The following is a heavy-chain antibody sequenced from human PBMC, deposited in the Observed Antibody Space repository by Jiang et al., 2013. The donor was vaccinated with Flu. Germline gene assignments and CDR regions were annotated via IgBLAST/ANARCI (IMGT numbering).Heavy chain of an antibody. CDR3: TRAMEGGYGPSEY. J-gene: IGHJ4*02. Sequence: VQLVESGGGLVQPGRSLRLSCTVSGFNFRDYAMNWVRQAPGKGLEWVGFIRSKIYGGATEYGASVKGRFTTSRDDSKSTAFLQMNSLKTEDTAVYYCTRAMEGGYGPSEYWGQGTLVTVSS. V-gene: IGHV3-49*04. D-gene: IGHD5-12*01. CDR2: IRSKIYGGAT. CDR1: GFNFRDYA.